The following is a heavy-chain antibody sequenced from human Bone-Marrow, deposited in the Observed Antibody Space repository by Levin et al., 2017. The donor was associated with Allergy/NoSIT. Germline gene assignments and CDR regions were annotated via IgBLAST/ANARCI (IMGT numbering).Heavy chain of an antibody. V-gene: IGHV4-31*03. CDR2: ISYIGST. CDR3: ARGTFHGASDAFDV. Sequence: LRLSCTVSGGSISGGGYYWCWIRQHPGTGLEWIGCISYIGSTHYNPSLKSRVTISAATSDKQFSLKMSSVTAADTAVFYCARGTFHGASDAFDVWGQGTIVTVSS. J-gene: IGHJ3*01. D-gene: IGHD1/OR15-1a*01. CDR1: GGSISGGGYY.